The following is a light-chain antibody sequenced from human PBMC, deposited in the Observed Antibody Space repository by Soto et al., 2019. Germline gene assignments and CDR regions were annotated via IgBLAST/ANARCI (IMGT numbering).Light chain of an antibody. CDR3: QQTDSTPQT. J-gene: IGKJ1*01. CDR2: AAS. Sequence: DIQMTQSPSSLSASVGDRVTISCRASQSIRNYVSWYQQKPGTAPKLLIRAASTLQSEVPSRFSGRGSGTDFTLTISSLQIEDFATYFCQQTDSTPQTFGQGTNVEI. V-gene: IGKV1-39*01. CDR1: QSIRNY.